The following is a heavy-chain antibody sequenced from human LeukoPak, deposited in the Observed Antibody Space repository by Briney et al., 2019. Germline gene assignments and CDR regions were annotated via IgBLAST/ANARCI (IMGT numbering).Heavy chain of an antibody. J-gene: IGHJ4*02. D-gene: IGHD5-24*01. CDR3: ARDQGDGYSTYFDY. V-gene: IGHV3-21*01. CDR2: ISSSSSYI. Sequence: GGSLRLSCAASGFTFSSYSMNWVRQAPGKGLEWVSFISSSSSYIYYADSVKGRFTISRDNAKNSLYLQMNSLRAEDTAVYYCARDQGDGYSTYFDYWGQGTLVTVSS. CDR1: GFTFSSYS.